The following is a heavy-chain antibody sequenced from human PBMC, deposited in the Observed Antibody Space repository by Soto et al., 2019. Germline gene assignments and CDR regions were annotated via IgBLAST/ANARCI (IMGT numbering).Heavy chain of an antibody. J-gene: IGHJ4*02. CDR1: GFIFGSYA. Sequence: EVQLMESGGDLVQPGGSLRLSCAASGFIFGSYAMSWVRQAPGKGLDWVSAISGSGGTTYYAGSVQGRFTISRDNSKNTLCLQMNNLRAEDTALYYCAKFRVESGESSVGPGFFENWGQGTLVTVSS. V-gene: IGHV3-23*01. CDR3: AKFRVESGESSVGPGFFEN. D-gene: IGHD3-16*01. CDR2: ISGSGGTT.